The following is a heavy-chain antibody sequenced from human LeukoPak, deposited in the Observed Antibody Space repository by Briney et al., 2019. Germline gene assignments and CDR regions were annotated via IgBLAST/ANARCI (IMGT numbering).Heavy chain of an antibody. D-gene: IGHD4-17*01. CDR2: INAGNGNT. J-gene: IGHJ4*02. Sequence: AASVKVSCKASGYTFTSYTIHWVRQAPGQRLEWMGWINAGNGNTKYSQKLQGRVTITRDTSASTAYMELSSLRSEDTAMYYCAGSYGDYSHFDYWGQGTLVTVSS. V-gene: IGHV1-3*01. CDR3: AGSYGDYSHFDY. CDR1: GYTFTSYT.